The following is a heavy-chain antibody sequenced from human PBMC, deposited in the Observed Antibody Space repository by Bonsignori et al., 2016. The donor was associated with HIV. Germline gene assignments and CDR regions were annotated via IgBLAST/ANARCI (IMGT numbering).Heavy chain of an antibody. CDR2: IIPILGMT. J-gene: IGHJ6*04. V-gene: IGHV1-69*10. Sequence: WVRQAPGQGLQWVGGIIPILGMTNYDQKFHGRVTITADTSSGIVYMELSSLRSEDTALYYCARDRFSDGRNNFYESSVWGNGTTVTVSS. D-gene: IGHD3-22*01. CDR3: ARDRFSDGRNNFYESSV.